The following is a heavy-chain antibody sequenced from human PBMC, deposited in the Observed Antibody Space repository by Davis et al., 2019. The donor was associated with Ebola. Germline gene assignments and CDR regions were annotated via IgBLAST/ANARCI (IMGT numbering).Heavy chain of an antibody. Sequence: ASALVTCKASGYFFTSHAKHWVRHPPGHRLEWMGCINAANGNTKYSQKFQGRVTITRDTSASTAYMEMSSLEAEDTAVYYCARLDGMDVWGQGTTVTVSS. CDR3: ARLDGMDV. D-gene: IGHD6-13*01. CDR1: GYFFTSHA. J-gene: IGHJ6*02. V-gene: IGHV1-3*01. CDR2: INAANGNT.